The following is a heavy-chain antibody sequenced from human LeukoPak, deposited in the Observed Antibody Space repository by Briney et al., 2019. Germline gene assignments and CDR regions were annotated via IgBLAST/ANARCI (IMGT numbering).Heavy chain of an antibody. CDR1: GGYITTYY. Sequence: PSETLSLTCDVSGGYITTYYWSWIRQPPGKGLEWIGYAYYSGSNEYNPSLRRGLTMSADASRIQFSLTLSSVTAADTAIYYCATLNIESSSGWFFRSWGQGTLVSVSS. V-gene: IGHV4-59*01. J-gene: IGHJ5*02. CDR3: ATLNIESSSGWFFRS. D-gene: IGHD6-19*01. CDR2: AYYSGSN.